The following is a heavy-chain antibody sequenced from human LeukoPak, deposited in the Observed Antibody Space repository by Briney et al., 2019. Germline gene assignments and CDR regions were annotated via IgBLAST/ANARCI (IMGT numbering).Heavy chain of an antibody. D-gene: IGHD6-6*01. Sequence: ASVKVSCKASGYTFTSYDINWVRQATGQGLEWMGWMNPNSGNTGYAQKFQGRVTMTRNTSISTAYMELSSLRSEDTAVYYCATSSIAAPYYYYGMDVWGQGTTVTVSS. CDR3: ATSSIAAPYYYYGMDV. CDR1: GYTFTSYD. CDR2: MNPNSGNT. V-gene: IGHV1-8*01. J-gene: IGHJ6*02.